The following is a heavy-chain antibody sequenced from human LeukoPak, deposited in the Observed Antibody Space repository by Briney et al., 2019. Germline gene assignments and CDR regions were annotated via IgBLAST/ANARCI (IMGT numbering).Heavy chain of an antibody. CDR2: INHSGST. J-gene: IGHJ4*02. D-gene: IGHD3-9*01. V-gene: IGHV4-4*02. CDR1: GGSISNSNW. Sequence: SGTLSLTCAASGGSISNSNWWSWVRQPPGKGLEWIGEINHSGSTNYNPSLKSRVTVSLDTSKNQFSLKLSSVTAADTAVYYCARGRAYFDWGQGTLVTVSS. CDR3: ARGRAYFD.